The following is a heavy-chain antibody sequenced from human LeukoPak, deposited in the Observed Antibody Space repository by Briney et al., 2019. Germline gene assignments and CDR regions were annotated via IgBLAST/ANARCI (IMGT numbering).Heavy chain of an antibody. CDR1: DDSITIYY. CDR2: IDHTGTT. Sequence: SETLSLTCSVSDDSITIYYWTWIRQPPGKGLEWIGYIDHTGTTNYNPSLNSRVTISRDTSKNHFSLQLSSVTAADTAVYFCAIGRVSSSTWHSTYYYYFYMDVWGKGTTVTVSS. V-gene: IGHV4-59*01. CDR3: AIGRVSSSTWHSTYYYYFYMDV. D-gene: IGHD4-11*01. J-gene: IGHJ6*03.